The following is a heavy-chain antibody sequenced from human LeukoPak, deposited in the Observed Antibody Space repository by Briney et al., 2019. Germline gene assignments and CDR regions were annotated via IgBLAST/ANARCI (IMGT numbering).Heavy chain of an antibody. J-gene: IGHJ4*02. CDR3: ARKGIAGTGPCFDY. D-gene: IGHD6-13*01. CDR1: GFTFSSYG. CDR2: IRYDGSNK. V-gene: IGHV3-30*02. Sequence: GGSLRLSCAASGFTFSSYGMHWVRQAPGKGLEWVAFIRYDGSNKYYADSVKGRFTISRDNSKNTLYLQMNSLRAEDTAVYYCARKGIAGTGPCFDYWGQGTLVTVSS.